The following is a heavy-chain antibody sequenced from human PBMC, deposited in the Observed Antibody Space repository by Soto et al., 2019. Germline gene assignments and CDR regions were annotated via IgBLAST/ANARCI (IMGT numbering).Heavy chain of an antibody. J-gene: IGHJ6*02. CDR1: GFTLSDYY. Sequence: QVQLVESGGGLVEPGGSLRLSCAASGFTLSDYYMSWIRQAPGKGLEWVSYISSNSRYTNYADSVKGRFTISKDNAKKSLYLQMSSLRVEDTAVYYCARHKLYGSGPGAGYGMDVWGQGTTVTVSS. V-gene: IGHV3-11*05. D-gene: IGHD3-10*01. CDR3: ARHKLYGSGPGAGYGMDV. CDR2: ISSNSRYT.